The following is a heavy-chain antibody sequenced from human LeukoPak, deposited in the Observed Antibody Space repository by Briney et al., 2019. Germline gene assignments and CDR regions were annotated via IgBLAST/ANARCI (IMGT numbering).Heavy chain of an antibody. J-gene: IGHJ4*02. V-gene: IGHV4-34*08. Sequence: GSLRLSCAASGFTFSSYAMSWVRQPPGKGLEWIGEINHSGSTNYNPSLKSRVTISVDTSKNQFSLKLSSVTAADTAVYYCATIPGIAAAGPEIDYWGQGTLVTVSS. CDR1: GFTFSSYA. CDR3: ATIPGIAAAGPEIDY. CDR2: INHSGST. D-gene: IGHD6-13*01.